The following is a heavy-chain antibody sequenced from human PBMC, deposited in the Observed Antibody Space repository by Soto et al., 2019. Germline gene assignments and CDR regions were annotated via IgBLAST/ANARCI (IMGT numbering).Heavy chain of an antibody. CDR1: GGTFSSYA. CDR2: IIPIFGTA. V-gene: IGHV1-69*13. J-gene: IGHJ4*02. D-gene: IGHD6-13*01. CDR3: ALEFFSIAAAGTDFDY. Sequence: SVKVSCKASGGTFSSYAISWVRQAPGQGLEWMGGIIPIFGTANYAQKFQGRVTITADESTSTAYMELSSLRSEDTAVYYCALEFFSIAAAGTDFDYWGQGTLVTVSS.